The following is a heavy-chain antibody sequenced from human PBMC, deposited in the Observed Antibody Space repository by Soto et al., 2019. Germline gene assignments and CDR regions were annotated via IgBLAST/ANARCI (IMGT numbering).Heavy chain of an antibody. D-gene: IGHD2-21*01. Sequence: QMQLVQSGPEVKKPGTSVKVSCKASGFTFSSSAVQWVRQARGQRLEWIGWIVVGSGKTDYAQCRQARVTITRDMSTNAAYMELSGLRSEDTAVYYCAATFDSGSYDFGGHPWWGQGTLVTVSA. CDR3: AATFDSGSYDFGGHPW. CDR2: IVVGSGKT. J-gene: IGHJ4*02. V-gene: IGHV1-58*03. CDR1: GFTFSSSA.